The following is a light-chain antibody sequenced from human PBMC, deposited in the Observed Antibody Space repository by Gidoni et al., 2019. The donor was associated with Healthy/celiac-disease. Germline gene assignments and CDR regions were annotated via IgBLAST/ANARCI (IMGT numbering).Light chain of an antibody. CDR3: SSYTSSSTYVV. V-gene: IGLV2-14*03. J-gene: IGLJ2*01. Sequence: HSPLTHPASWSGSPGQPITFPCTGTSSDVCGYNYVSWYKQHPGKALKLMIYDVSNRPSVVSNRFSGSKSGNTASLTISGLQAEDEADYYCSSYTSSSTYVVFGGGTKLTVL. CDR1: SSDVCGYNY. CDR2: DVS.